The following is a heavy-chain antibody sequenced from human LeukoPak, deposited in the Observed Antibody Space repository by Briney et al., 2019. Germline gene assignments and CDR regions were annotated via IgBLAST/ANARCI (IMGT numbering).Heavy chain of an antibody. D-gene: IGHD5-18*01. J-gene: IGHJ4*02. V-gene: IGHV3-23*01. CDR2: ISGSGGST. CDR3: VKGGSYGYFFDY. Sequence: GGSLRLSCAASGFTFSSYAMSWVRQAPGKGLEWVSAISGSGGSTYYADSVKGRFTISRDNSKNTLCLQMNSLRAEDTAVYYCVKGGSYGYFFDYWGQGTLVTVSS. CDR1: GFTFSSYA.